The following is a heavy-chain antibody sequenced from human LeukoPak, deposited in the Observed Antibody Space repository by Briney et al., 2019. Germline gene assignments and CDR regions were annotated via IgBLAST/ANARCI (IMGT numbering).Heavy chain of an antibody. CDR2: INHSGST. V-gene: IGHV4-34*01. D-gene: IGHD5-18*01. CDR3: ARHLRRYSYGLTNWFDP. J-gene: IGHJ5*02. CDR1: GGSLSSYY. Sequence: SETLSLTCTVSGGSLSSYYWSWIRQPPGKGLEWIGEINHSGSTNYNPSLKSRVTISVDTSKNQFSLKLSSVTAADTAVYYCARHLRRYSYGLTNWFDPWGQGTLVTVSS.